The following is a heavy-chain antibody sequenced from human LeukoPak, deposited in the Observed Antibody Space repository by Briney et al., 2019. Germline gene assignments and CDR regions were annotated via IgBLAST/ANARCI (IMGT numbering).Heavy chain of an antibody. J-gene: IGHJ6*03. Sequence: LSQTLSLTCAISGDSVSSNSAAWNWIRQSPSRGLEWLGRTYYRSKWYNDYAVSVKSRITINLDTSKNQFSLQLNSVTPEDTAVYYCARDRITMVRGVILLTGYYYYMDVWGKGTTVTISS. V-gene: IGHV6-1*01. CDR2: TYYRSKWYN. CDR1: GDSVSSNSAA. D-gene: IGHD3-10*01. CDR3: ARDRITMVRGVILLTGYYYYMDV.